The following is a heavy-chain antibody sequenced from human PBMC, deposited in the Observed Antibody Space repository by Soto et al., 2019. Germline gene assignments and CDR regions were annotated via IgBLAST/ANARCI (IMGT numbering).Heavy chain of an antibody. V-gene: IGHV4-39*01. D-gene: IGHD3-10*01. CDR2: IFYSGTT. J-gene: IGHJ6*02. Sequence: PSETLSLTCTVSGGSISTSRYYWGWIRQPPGKGLEWIGSIFYSGTTYYNPSLKSRVTISVDTSKNQFSLKLRSLSAADTAVYYCARHSPPFFYGSGPWDVWGQGTTVTVSS. CDR3: ARHSPPFFYGSGPWDV. CDR1: GGSISTSRYY.